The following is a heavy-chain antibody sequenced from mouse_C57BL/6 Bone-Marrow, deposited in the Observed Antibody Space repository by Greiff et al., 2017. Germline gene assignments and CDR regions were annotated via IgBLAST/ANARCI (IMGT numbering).Heavy chain of an antibody. CDR1: GFTFSDYG. CDR2: ISSGSSTI. J-gene: IGHJ4*01. V-gene: IGHV5-17*01. Sequence: DVQLVESGGGLVKPGGSLKLSCAASGFTFSDYGMHWVRQAPEKGLEWVAYISSGSSTIYYADTVKGRFTISRDNAKNTLLLQMTSLRSEDTAMYYCASAYAMDYWGQGTSVTVSS. CDR3: ASAYAMDY.